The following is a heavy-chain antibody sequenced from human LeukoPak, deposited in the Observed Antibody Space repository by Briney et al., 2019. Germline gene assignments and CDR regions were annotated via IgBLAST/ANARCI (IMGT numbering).Heavy chain of an antibody. CDR1: GGSISSSSYY. J-gene: IGHJ4*02. CDR3: ARVRRATVVEYYFDY. Sequence: PSETLSLTCTVSGGSISSSSYYWGWIRQPPGKGLEWIGSIYYSGSTYYNPSLKSRVTISVDTSKNQFSLKLSSVTAADTAVYYCARVRRATVVEYYFDYWGQGTLVTVSS. CDR2: IYYSGST. V-gene: IGHV4-39*07. D-gene: IGHD4-23*01.